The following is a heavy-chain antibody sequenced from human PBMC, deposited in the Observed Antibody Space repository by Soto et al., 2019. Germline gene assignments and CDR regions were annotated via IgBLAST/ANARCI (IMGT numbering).Heavy chain of an antibody. CDR1: GFTVSSNY. D-gene: IGHD6-19*01. V-gene: IGHV3-53*01. CDR2: IYSGGST. J-gene: IGHJ3*02. Sequence: HPGGSLRLSCAASGFTVSSNYMSWVRQAPGKGLEWVSVIYSGGSTYYADSVKGRFTISRDNSKNTLYLQMNSLRAEDTAVYYCARHIFSHLLPPYSSGWYGAFDIWGQGTMVTVSS. CDR3: ARHIFSHLLPPYSSGWYGAFDI.